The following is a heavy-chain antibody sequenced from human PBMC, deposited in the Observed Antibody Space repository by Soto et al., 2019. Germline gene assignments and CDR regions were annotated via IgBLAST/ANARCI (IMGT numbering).Heavy chain of an antibody. CDR1: GASISTNHHN. V-gene: IGHV4-39*01. CDR2: IHYRGDT. Sequence: QVQLQGSGPGLVRPSETLSLTCTVSGASISTNHHNWAWVRQPPGKGLEWMGNIHYRGDTYFNPSLGSRLSMSVDTSKNQFSLKLTSLTAADTAVYYCARLPTGYPNWFDPWGQGTLVPVSS. D-gene: IGHD3-9*01. J-gene: IGHJ5*02. CDR3: ARLPTGYPNWFDP.